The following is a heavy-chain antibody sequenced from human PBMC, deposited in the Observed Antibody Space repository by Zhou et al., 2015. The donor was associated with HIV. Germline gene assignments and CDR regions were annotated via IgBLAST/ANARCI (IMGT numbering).Heavy chain of an antibody. CDR3: ARGGMRDLIEVEVDS. J-gene: IGHJ4*02. CDR2: VSPDGVNK. Sequence: QVQLVESGGGAVQPGRSLRLSCTASGFNFNKHPLHWVRQAPGQGLEWVAVVSPDGVNKFYGNSVKGRFSISRDNSKNTVYLEMKNVRVDDTAVYFCARGGMRDLIEVEVDSWGQGTLVTVSA. V-gene: IGHV3-30-3*01. CDR1: GFNFNKHP. D-gene: IGHD2-15*01.